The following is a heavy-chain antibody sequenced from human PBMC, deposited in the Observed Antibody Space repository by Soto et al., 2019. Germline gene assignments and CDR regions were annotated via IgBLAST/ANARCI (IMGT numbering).Heavy chain of an antibody. CDR2: ISYDGSNK. CDR1: GFTFSSYA. J-gene: IGHJ4*02. CDR3: ARDLGDSSGYPSLGY. D-gene: IGHD3-22*01. Sequence: QVQLVESGGGVVQPGRSLRLSCAASGFTFSSYAMHWVRQAPGKGLEWVAVISYDGSNKYYADSVKGRFTISRDNSKNTRYLQMNSLRAEDTAVYYCARDLGDSSGYPSLGYWGQGTLVTVSS. V-gene: IGHV3-30-3*01.